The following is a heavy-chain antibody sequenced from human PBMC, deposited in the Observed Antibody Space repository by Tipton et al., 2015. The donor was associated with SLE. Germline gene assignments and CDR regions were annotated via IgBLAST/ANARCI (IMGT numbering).Heavy chain of an antibody. V-gene: IGHV4-59*01. CDR1: GGSISSYY. Sequence: LSLTCTVSGGSISSYYWSWIRQPPGKGLEWIGYIYYSGSTNYNPSLKSRVTISVDTSKNQFSLKLSSVNAADTAVYYCARLIAAAGLVDYWGQGTLVTVSS. J-gene: IGHJ4*02. CDR2: IYYSGST. D-gene: IGHD6-13*01. CDR3: ARLIAAAGLVDY.